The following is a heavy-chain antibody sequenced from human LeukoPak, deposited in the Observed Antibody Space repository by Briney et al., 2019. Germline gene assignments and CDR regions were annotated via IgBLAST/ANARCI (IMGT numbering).Heavy chain of an antibody. CDR3: ARDGWWFGELKLSGMDV. CDR2: IYTSGST. V-gene: IGHV4-4*07. Sequence: SETLSLTCTVSGGSISSHYWSWIRQPPGKGLEWIGRIYTSGSTNYNPSLKSRVTMSVDTSKNQFSLKLSSVTAADTAVYYCARDGWWFGELKLSGMDVWGQGTTVTVSS. CDR1: GGSISSHY. D-gene: IGHD3-10*01. J-gene: IGHJ6*02.